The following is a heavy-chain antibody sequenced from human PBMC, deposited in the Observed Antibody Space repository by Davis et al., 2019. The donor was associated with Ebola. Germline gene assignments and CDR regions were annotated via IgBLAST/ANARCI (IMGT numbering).Heavy chain of an antibody. V-gene: IGHV3-73*01. Sequence: GESLKISCAASGFTFSGSAMHWVRQASGKGLEWVGRIRSKANSYATAYAASVKGRFTISRDDSKNTAYLQMNSLKTEDTAVYYCTRPVDIAVASRDYWGQGTLVTVSS. J-gene: IGHJ4*02. D-gene: IGHD6-19*01. CDR1: GFTFSGSA. CDR2: IRSKANSYAT. CDR3: TRPVDIAVASRDY.